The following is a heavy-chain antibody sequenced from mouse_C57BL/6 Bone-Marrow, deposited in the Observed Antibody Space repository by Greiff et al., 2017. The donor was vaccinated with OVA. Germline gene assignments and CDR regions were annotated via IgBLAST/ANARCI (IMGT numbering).Heavy chain of an antibody. V-gene: IGHV5-2*01. CDR3: ARRSDYYRFAF. CDR1: EYAFPSHD. CDR2: INSDGGST. D-gene: IGHD1-1*01. Sequence: EVQVVESGGGLVQPGESLKLSCESNEYAFPSHDMSWVRKTPEKRLELVAAINSDGGSTYYPDTMERRFIISKDNTKNTLYLQMSSLRTEDSALYYCARRSDYYRFAFWCQGNALTVTS. J-gene: IGHJ2*01.